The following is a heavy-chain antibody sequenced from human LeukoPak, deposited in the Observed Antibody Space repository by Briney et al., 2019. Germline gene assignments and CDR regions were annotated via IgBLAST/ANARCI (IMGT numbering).Heavy chain of an antibody. CDR2: ISYDGSNK. V-gene: IGHV3-30*18. Sequence: GGSLRLSCAASGFTFSSYGMHWVRQAPGKGLEWVAVISYDGSNKYYADSVKGRFTISRDNFKNTLYLQMNSLRAEDTAVYYCAKDRPIAAAGTLDYWGQGTLVTVSS. J-gene: IGHJ4*02. CDR1: GFTFSSYG. CDR3: AKDRPIAAAGTLDY. D-gene: IGHD6-13*01.